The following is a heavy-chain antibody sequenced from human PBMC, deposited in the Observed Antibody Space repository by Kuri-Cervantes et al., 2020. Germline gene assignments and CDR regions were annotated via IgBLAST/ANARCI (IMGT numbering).Heavy chain of an antibody. CDR1: GHTFTGYT. J-gene: IGHJ3*02. Sequence: ASVKVSCKTSGHTFTGYTMHWVRQAPGQRLEWMGWINAANSNTKYSQKFQGRVTITRDTSASTAYMELRSLRSDDTAVYYCAREWRGGSRSFGCSAFDIWGQGTMVTVSS. CDR2: INAANSNT. D-gene: IGHD1-26*01. V-gene: IGHV1-3*01. CDR3: AREWRGGSRSFGCSAFDI.